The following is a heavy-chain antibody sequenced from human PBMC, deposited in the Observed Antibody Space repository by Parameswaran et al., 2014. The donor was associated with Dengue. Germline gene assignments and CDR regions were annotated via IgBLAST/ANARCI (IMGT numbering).Heavy chain of an antibody. D-gene: IGHD3-16*01. J-gene: IGHJ6*02. CDR3: ARAGAYTSIMTI. V-gene: IGHV4-59*13. Sequence: PGKGLEWIGYIYYSGITKYNPSLKSRVTISVDTSNNQASLKLSSVTAADTAVYYCARAGAYTSIMTIWGQGTTVTVSS. CDR2: IYYSGIT.